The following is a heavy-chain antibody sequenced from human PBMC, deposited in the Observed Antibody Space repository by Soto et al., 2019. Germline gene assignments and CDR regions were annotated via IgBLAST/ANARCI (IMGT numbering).Heavy chain of an antibody. CDR2: IYWNDDK. CDR1: GFSLSTSGVG. V-gene: IGHV2-5*01. Sequence: SGPTLVNPTQTLTLTCTFSGFSLSTSGVGVGWIRQPPGKALERLALIYWNDDKRYIPSLKSRLTITKDTSKNQVVITMTNMDHVDTATYSCAHRKWSSTSCYFAFDIWGQGTMVTVSS. CDR3: AHRKWSSTSCYFAFDI. J-gene: IGHJ3*02. D-gene: IGHD2-2*01.